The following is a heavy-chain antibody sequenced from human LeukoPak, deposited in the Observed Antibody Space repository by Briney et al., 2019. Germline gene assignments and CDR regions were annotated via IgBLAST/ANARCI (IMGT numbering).Heavy chain of an antibody. J-gene: IGHJ2*01. CDR3: SRPGDCSGGSCYWYFDL. CDR2: IRSKANSYAT. CDR1: GFTFSGSA. V-gene: IGHV3-73*01. Sequence: PGGSLRLSCAASGFTFSGSAMHWVRQASGKGLEWVDRIRSKANSYATTYAASVKGRFTISRDDSKNTAYLQMNSLKTEDTAVYYCSRPGDCSGGSCYWYFDLWGRGTLVTVSS. D-gene: IGHD2-15*01.